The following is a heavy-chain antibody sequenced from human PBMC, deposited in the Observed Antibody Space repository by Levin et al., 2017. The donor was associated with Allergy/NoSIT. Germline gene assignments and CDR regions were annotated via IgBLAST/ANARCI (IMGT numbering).Heavy chain of an antibody. CDR1: GGSFSGYY. CDR3: ASLRASTGYYYYYYMDV. CDR2: INHSGST. V-gene: IGHV4-34*01. J-gene: IGHJ6*03. Sequence: SQTLSLTCAVYGGSFSGYYWSWLRQPPGKGLEWIGEINHSGSTNYNPSLKSRVTISVDTSKNQFSLKLSSVTAADTAVYYCASLRASTGYYYYYYMDVWGKGTTVTVSS. D-gene: IGHD4-17*01.